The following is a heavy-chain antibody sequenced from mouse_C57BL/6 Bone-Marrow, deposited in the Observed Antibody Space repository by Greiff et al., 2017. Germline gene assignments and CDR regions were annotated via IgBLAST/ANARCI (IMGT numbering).Heavy chain of an antibody. D-gene: IGHD2-1*01. CDR1: GYTFTDYE. CDR3: SQTPLCYGLSWWFDV. V-gene: IGHV1-15*01. Sequence: VQLQQSGAELVRPGASVTLSCKASGYTFTDYEMHWVKQTPVHGLEWIGAIDPETGGTAYNQKFKGKAILTADKSSSTAYMELRSLTSEDSAVYYCSQTPLCYGLSWWFDVWGTGTTGTVSS. J-gene: IGHJ1*03. CDR2: IDPETGGT.